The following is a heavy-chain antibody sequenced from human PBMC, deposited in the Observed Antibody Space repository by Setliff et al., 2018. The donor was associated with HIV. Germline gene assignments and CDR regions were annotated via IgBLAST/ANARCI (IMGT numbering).Heavy chain of an antibody. V-gene: IGHV3-7*01. CDR1: GFTFSNYW. CDR3: ARVASGYDYGWLDP. CDR2: IKQGGSEK. D-gene: IGHD5-12*01. Sequence: LRLSCATSGFTFSNYWMNWVRQAPGKGLEWVANIKQGGSEKNYVDSVKGRFSVSRDDAKNSLYLQMDSLRAEDTAVYYCARVASGYDYGWLDPWGQGTLVTVSS. J-gene: IGHJ5*02.